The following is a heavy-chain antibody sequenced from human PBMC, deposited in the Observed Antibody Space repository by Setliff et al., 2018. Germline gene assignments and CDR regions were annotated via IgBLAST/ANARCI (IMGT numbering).Heavy chain of an antibody. Sequence: SETLSLTCTVSGGSIRSTNYYWGWIRQPPGEGLEWIGSIYYNGTTHFNPSLKSRVAISVDPSKNQLFLKLSSVTATDTAVYYCARPLEESFGGVRDSDAFDIWGQGTMVTVSS. CDR2: IYYNGTT. V-gene: IGHV4-39*01. J-gene: IGHJ3*02. D-gene: IGHD3-10*01. CDR1: GGSIRSTNYY. CDR3: ARPLEESFGGVRDSDAFDI.